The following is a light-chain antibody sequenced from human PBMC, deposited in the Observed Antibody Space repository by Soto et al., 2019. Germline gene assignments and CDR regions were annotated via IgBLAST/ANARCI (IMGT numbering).Light chain of an antibody. J-gene: IGLJ2*01. CDR2: GNS. Sequence: QSVLTQPPSVSAAPGQRVTISCTGSSSNIGAGYDVHWYQQLPGTAPKLLIYGNSNRPSGVPDRFSGSNSGTSASLAITGLQAEYEADDYCQSEDSSRSAVVFGGGTKLTVL. CDR3: QSEDSSRSAVV. CDR1: SSNIGAGYD. V-gene: IGLV1-40*01.